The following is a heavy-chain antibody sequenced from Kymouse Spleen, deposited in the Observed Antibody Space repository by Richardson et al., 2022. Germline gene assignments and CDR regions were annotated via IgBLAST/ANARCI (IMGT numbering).Heavy chain of an antibody. V-gene: IGHV3-9*01. D-gene: IGHD1-26*01. CDR3: AKDEWERDAFDI. CDR1: GFTFDDYA. Sequence: EVQLVESGGGLVQPGRSLRLSCAASGFTFDDYAMHWVRQAPGKGLEWVSGISWNSGSIGYADSVKGRFTISRDNAKNSLYLQMNSLRAEDTALYYCAKDEWERDAFDIWGQGTMVTVSS. J-gene: IGHJ3*02. CDR2: ISWNSGSI.